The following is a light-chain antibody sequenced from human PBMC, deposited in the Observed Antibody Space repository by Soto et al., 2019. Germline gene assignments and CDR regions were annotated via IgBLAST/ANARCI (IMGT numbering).Light chain of an antibody. V-gene: IGKV3-15*01. CDR2: ATS. CDR1: HRVSSY. CDR3: QQRSNWPPVT. Sequence: EIVMTQSPATLSVSPGERATLSCRASHRVSSYLAWYQQKPGQAPRLLIYATSTRATGIPARFSGSGSGTEFTLTISSLQSEDFAVYYCQQRSNWPPVTFGGGTKVDIK. J-gene: IGKJ4*01.